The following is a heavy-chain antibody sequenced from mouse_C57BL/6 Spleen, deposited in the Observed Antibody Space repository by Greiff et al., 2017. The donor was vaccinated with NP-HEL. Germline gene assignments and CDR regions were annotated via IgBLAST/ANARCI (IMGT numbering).Heavy chain of an antibody. CDR2: IYPGSGNT. CDR1: GYTFTDYY. CDR3: ARGGGNAMDY. Sequence: QVQLQQSGAELVRPGASVKLSCKASGYTFTDYYINWVKQRPGQGLEWIARIYPGSGNTYYNEKFKGKATLTAEKSSSTAYMQLSSLTSEDSAVYFCARGGGNAMDYWGQGTSVTVSS. V-gene: IGHV1-76*01. J-gene: IGHJ4*01.